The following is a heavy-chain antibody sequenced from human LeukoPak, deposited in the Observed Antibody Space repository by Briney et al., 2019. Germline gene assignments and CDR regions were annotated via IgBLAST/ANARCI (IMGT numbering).Heavy chain of an antibody. Sequence: PSETLSLTCTVCGGSISSSSYYWGWIRQPPGKGLEWIGSIYYSGSTYYNPSLKSRVTISVDTSKNQFSLKLSSVTAADTAVYYCARLVLSGGYCSGGSCSLDYWGQGTLVTVSS. CDR3: ARLVLSGGYCSGGSCSLDY. V-gene: IGHV4-39*01. D-gene: IGHD2-15*01. CDR2: IYYSGST. J-gene: IGHJ4*02. CDR1: GGSISSSSYY.